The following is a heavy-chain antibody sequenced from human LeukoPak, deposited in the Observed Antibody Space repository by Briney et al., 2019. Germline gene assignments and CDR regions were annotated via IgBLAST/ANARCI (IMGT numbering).Heavy chain of an antibody. CDR2: IYYSGST. Sequence: SETLSLTCTVSGGSISSGGYYWSWIRQHPGKGLEWIGYIYYSGSTYYNPSLKSRVTISVDTSKNQFSLKLSSVIAADTAVYYCARDQPDGDYGMDVWGQGTTVTVSS. CDR3: ARDQPDGDYGMDV. V-gene: IGHV4-31*03. D-gene: IGHD4-17*01. J-gene: IGHJ6*02. CDR1: GGSISSGGYY.